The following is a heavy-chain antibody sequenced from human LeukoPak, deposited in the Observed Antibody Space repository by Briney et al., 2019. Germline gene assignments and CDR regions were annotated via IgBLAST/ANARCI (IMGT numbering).Heavy chain of an antibody. V-gene: IGHV3-72*01. J-gene: IGHJ4*02. D-gene: IGHD4-17*01. Sequence: GESLRLSCAASGFSISDHYMDWVRQATGKGLEWVARVRNKPNGYTTDYGTSVKGRFTISSDDSKNELYLQMNSLTSEDTAVYYCTRVRHGDYFDYWGQGTLVSVSS. CDR2: VRNKPNGYTT. CDR1: GFSISDHY. CDR3: TRVRHGDYFDY.